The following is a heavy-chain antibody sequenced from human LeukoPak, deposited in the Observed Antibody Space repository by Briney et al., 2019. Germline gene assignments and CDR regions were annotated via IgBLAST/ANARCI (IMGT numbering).Heavy chain of an antibody. V-gene: IGHV3-23*01. Sequence: GGSLRLSCAASGSTFSSYAINWVRQAPGEGLEWVSAISGSGSRTYYADSVKGRFTISRDNSKNTLYLQMNSLRTEDTAVYYCAHGGWNYYDGMDVWGQGTTVTVSS. CDR2: ISGSGSRT. CDR3: AHGGWNYYDGMDV. D-gene: IGHD3-16*01. CDR1: GSTFSSYA. J-gene: IGHJ6*02.